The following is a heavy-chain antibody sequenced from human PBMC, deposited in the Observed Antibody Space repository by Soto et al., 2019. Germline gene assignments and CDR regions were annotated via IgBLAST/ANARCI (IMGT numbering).Heavy chain of an antibody. D-gene: IGHD3-16*02. J-gene: IGHJ6*03. Sequence: SETLSLTCTVSGGSISSGGYYWSWIRHHPGKGLEWIGYIYYSGSTYYNPSLKSRVTISVDTSKNQFSLKLSSVTAADTAVYYCARVGGYDYIWGSYRDPAYYYYMDVWGKGTTVTVSS. CDR3: ARVGGYDYIWGSYRDPAYYYYMDV. CDR1: GGSISSGGYY. CDR2: IYYSGST. V-gene: IGHV4-31*03.